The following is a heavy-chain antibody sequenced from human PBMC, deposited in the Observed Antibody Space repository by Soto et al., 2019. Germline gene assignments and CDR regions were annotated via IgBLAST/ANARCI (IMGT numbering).Heavy chain of an antibody. CDR2: IYYSGST. J-gene: IGHJ6*02. CDR3: ARDRHNMVVTARYYGMDV. CDR1: DGSISSGGYY. D-gene: IGHD2-21*02. Sequence: QVQLQESGPGLVKPSQTLSLTCTVSDGSISSGGYYWSWIRQHPGKGLEWIGYIYYSGSTYYNPSLKSRVTISVDTSKNQFSLKLSSVTAADTAVYYCARDRHNMVVTARYYGMDVWGQGTTVTVSS. V-gene: IGHV4-31*03.